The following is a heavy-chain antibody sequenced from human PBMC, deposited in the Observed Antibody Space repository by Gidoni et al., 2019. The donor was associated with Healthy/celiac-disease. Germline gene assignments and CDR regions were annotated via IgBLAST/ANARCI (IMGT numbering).Heavy chain of an antibody. D-gene: IGHD3-10*01. CDR1: GFTFSSYD. Sequence: EVQLVESGGGLVQPGGFLRLSCSGSGFTFSSYDRHWGRQATGKGLEWVSAIGTAGDPYYPGSVKGRFTISRENAKNSLYLQMNSLRAGDTAVYYCARGRSWGSESYVSYYGMDVWGQGTTVTVSS. CDR3: ARGRSWGSESYVSYYGMDV. V-gene: IGHV3-13*05. CDR2: IGTAGDP. J-gene: IGHJ6*02.